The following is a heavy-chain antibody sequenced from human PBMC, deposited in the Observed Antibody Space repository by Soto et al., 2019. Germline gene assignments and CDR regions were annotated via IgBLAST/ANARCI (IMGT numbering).Heavy chain of an antibody. Sequence: EVQLVESGGGLIQPGGSLRLSCAASGFAVSSKYMTWVRQAPGKGLEWVSVIYGGGTTYYADSVKGRFTISRDTSKNTLYLQMNSLRAEETAVYYCVQTTGWPGFDFWGQGTLVTVSS. V-gene: IGHV3-53*01. CDR3: VQTTGWPGFDF. CDR1: GFAVSSKY. J-gene: IGHJ4*02. D-gene: IGHD6-19*01. CDR2: IYGGGTT.